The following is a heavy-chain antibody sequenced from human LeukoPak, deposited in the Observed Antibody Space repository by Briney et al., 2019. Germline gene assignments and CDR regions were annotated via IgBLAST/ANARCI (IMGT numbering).Heavy chain of an antibody. CDR2: VGPEDGET. CDR1: GYTFTDYY. Sequence: ASVKVSCKVSGYTFTDYYMHWVQQAPGKGLEWMGLVGPEDGETIYAEKFQGRVTITADTSTDTAYMGLSSLRSEDTAVYYCATPDYFDYWGQGTLVTVSS. J-gene: IGHJ4*02. CDR3: ATPDYFDY. V-gene: IGHV1-69-2*01.